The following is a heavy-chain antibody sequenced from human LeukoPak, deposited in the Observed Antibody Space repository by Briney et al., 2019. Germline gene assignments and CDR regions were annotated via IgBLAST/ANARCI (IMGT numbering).Heavy chain of an antibody. CDR1: GFTFSSYW. CDR3: ARSDSSSLFDY. J-gene: IGHJ4*02. CDR2: IKQDGSEK. D-gene: IGHD6-13*01. V-gene: IGHV3-7*01. Sequence: PGGSLRLSCAASGFTFSSYWMSWVRQAPGKGLEWVANIKQDGSEKYYVDSVKGRFTISRDNAKNSLYLQMNSLRAEDTAVYYCARSDSSSLFDYWGQGTLVTVSP.